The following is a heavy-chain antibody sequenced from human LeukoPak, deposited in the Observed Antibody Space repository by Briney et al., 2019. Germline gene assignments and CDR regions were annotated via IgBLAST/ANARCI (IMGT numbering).Heavy chain of an antibody. CDR3: AKTRRSDYGLDY. CDR1: GFTFSSYA. Sequence: GGSLRLSCAASGFTFSSYAMSWVRQAPGKGLEWFSAISGSGGSTYYADSVKGRFTISRDNSKNTLYLQMNSLRAEDTAVYYCAKTRRSDYGLDYWGQGTLVTVSS. V-gene: IGHV3-23*01. D-gene: IGHD4-17*01. J-gene: IGHJ4*02. CDR2: ISGSGGST.